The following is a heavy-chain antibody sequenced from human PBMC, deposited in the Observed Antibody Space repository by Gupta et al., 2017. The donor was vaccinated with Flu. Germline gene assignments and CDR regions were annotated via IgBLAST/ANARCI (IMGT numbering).Heavy chain of an antibody. CDR3: ARDPPLDS. V-gene: IGHV1-69*01. Sequence: GTVSSYASGWVRQAPGQGLEWMRGFIPVFGTANYAQKFQGRVTFTADESTSTAYMELNSLKSEDTAVYYCARDPPLDSWGQGTPVTVSS. J-gene: IGHJ4*02. CDR2: FIPVFGTA. CDR1: GTVSSYA.